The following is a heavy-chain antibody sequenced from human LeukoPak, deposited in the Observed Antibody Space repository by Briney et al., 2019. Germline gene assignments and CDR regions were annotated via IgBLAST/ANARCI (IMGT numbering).Heavy chain of an antibody. CDR2: IYYSGST. CDR3: ARDRGSSSVGFDY. Sequence: SETLSLTCTVSGGSISSYCWSWIRQPPGKGLEWIGYIYYSGSTNYNPSLKSRVTISVDTSKNQFSLKLSSVTAADTAVYYCARDRGSSSVGFDYWGQGTLVTVSS. CDR1: GGSISSYC. D-gene: IGHD6-6*01. J-gene: IGHJ4*02. V-gene: IGHV4-59*01.